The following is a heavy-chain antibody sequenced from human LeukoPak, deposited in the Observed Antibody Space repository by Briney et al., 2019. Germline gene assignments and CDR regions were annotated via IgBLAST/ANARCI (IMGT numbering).Heavy chain of an antibody. V-gene: IGHV3-33*01. Sequence: PGGSLRLSCAASGFTFSSYGMHWVRQAPGKGLEWVAVIWYDGSNKYYADSVKGRFTISRDNSKDTLYLQMNSLRAEDTAVYYCARDTGYNSGLDYWGQGTLVTVSS. J-gene: IGHJ4*02. CDR2: IWYDGSNK. CDR3: ARDTGYNSGLDY. CDR1: GFTFSSYG. D-gene: IGHD6-19*01.